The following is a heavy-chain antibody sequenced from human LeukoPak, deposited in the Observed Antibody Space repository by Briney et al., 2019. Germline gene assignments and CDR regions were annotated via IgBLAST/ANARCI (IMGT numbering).Heavy chain of an antibody. CDR2: IYPGDSDT. D-gene: IGHD2-2*01. CDR1: GYSFTSYW. CDR3: ARRALIYCRSTSCSSHLRKDAFDI. V-gene: IGHV5-51*01. Sequence: GESLKISCKGSGYSFTSYWIGWVRQMPGKGLEWMGIIYPGDSDTRYSPSFQGQVTISADKSISTAYLQWSSLKASDTAMYYCARRALIYCRSTSCSSHLRKDAFDIWGQGTMVTVSS. J-gene: IGHJ3*02.